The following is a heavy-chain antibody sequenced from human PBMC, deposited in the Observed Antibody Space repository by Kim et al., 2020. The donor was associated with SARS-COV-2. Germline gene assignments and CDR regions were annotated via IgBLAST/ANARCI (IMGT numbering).Heavy chain of an antibody. CDR3: AYQNYYYYYGMDV. Sequence: GGSLRLSCAASGFTFSSYAMHWVRQAPGKGLEWVAVISYDGSNKYYADSVKGRFTISRDNSKNTLYLQMNSLRAEDTAVYYCAYQNYYYYYGMDVWGQGTTVTVSS. J-gene: IGHJ6*02. CDR2: ISYDGSNK. CDR1: GFTFSSYA. V-gene: IGHV3-30*04. D-gene: IGHD2-2*01.